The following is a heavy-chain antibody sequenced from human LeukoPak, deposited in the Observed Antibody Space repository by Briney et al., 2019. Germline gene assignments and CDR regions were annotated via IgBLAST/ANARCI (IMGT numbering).Heavy chain of an antibody. CDR1: GYTFTGYF. J-gene: IGHJ6*02. Sequence: ASVKVSCKASGYTFTGYFMHWVRRAPGQGLGWMGWINPNSGGTNYAQKFQGRVTMTRDTSISTAYMELCSLRSDDTAVYFCAREVLAKKYGIDVWGQGTTVTVSS. CDR3: AREVLAKKYGIDV. V-gene: IGHV1-2*02. D-gene: IGHD2-8*02. CDR2: INPNSGGT.